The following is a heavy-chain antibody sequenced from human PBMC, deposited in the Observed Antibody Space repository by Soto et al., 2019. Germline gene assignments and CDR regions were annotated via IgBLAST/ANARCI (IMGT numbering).Heavy chain of an antibody. V-gene: IGHV2-26*01. D-gene: IGHD2-21*02. J-gene: IGHJ4*02. CDR1: GFSLSNARMG. CDR2: IFSNDEK. Sequence: QVTLKESGPVLVKPTETLTLTCTVSGFSLSNARMGVSWIRQPPGKALEWLAHIFSNDEKSYSTSLKSRLTISKDTPKTQVVLTMTNMDPVDTATYYCARTPAYCGGDCYSIDYWGQGTLVTVSS. CDR3: ARTPAYCGGDCYSIDY.